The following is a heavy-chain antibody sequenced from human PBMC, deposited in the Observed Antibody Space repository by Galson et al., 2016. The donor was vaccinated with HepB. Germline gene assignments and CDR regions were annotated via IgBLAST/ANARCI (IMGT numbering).Heavy chain of an antibody. J-gene: IGHJ4*02. D-gene: IGHD2/OR15-2a*01. CDR1: GFTFSNYG. CDR3: ARRHEYCPPVGCSVDY. V-gene: IGHV3-30*03. CDR2: DSMDGRRK. Sequence: SLRLSCAASGFTFSNYGMHWVRQAPGKGPEWVAADSMDGRRKFYADSVKGRFTISRDNSNSMLFLQMSSLRADDTAVYYCARRHEYCPPVGCSVDYWGQGTLVSGSS.